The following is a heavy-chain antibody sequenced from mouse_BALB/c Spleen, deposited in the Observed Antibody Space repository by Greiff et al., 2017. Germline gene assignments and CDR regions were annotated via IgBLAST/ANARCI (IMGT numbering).Heavy chain of an antibody. CDR3: TRDLRDYDAMDY. CDR1: GFTFSSYT. Sequence: DVMLVESGGGLVKPGGSLKLSCAASGFTFSSYTMSWVRQTPEKRLEWVATISSGGSYTYYPDSVKGRFTISRDNAKNTLYLQMSSLKSEDTAMYYCTRDLRDYDAMDYWGQGTSVTVSS. CDR2: ISSGGSYT. J-gene: IGHJ4*01. V-gene: IGHV5-6-4*01. D-gene: IGHD6-1*01.